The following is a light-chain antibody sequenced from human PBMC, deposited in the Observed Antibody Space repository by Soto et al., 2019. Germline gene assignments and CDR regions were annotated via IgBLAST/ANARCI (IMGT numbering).Light chain of an antibody. Sequence: QSALTQPASVSGSPGQSITISCTGTSNDVGSYNFVSWYQQHPGKAPKLVIYEGSKRPSGVSNRFSGSKSGNTASLTISGLQAEDEADYYCCSYAGSSTLYVFVTGTKVTVL. CDR2: EGS. CDR3: CSYAGSSTLYV. J-gene: IGLJ1*01. V-gene: IGLV2-23*01. CDR1: SNDVGSYNF.